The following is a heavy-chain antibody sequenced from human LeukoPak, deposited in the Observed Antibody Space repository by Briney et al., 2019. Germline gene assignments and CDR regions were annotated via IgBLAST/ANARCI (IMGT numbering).Heavy chain of an antibody. Sequence: GGSLRLSCAAAGFAFSSYAMSWVRQAPGKGLEWVSAISGSGGSTYYADSVKGRFTISRDNSKNTLYLQMNSLRAEDTAVYYCAKEGVAARPTSLYYFDYWGQGTLVTVSS. V-gene: IGHV3-23*01. CDR3: AKEGVAARPTSLYYFDY. D-gene: IGHD6-6*01. J-gene: IGHJ4*02. CDR2: ISGSGGST. CDR1: GFAFSSYA.